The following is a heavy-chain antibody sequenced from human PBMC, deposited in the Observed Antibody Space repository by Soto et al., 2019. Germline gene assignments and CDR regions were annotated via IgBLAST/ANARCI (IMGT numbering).Heavy chain of an antibody. Sequence: PGGSMRLSCAASGFTFSSYAMSWVRQAPGKGLEWVSAISGSGGSTYYADSVKGRFTTSSDTSENTVHLQMDSLRAEDTAFYYCARDDVLCDGGRCYGVPLDVWGKGTTGTVSS. V-gene: IGHV3-23*01. D-gene: IGHD2-15*01. CDR1: GFTFSSYA. J-gene: IGHJ6*04. CDR2: ISGSGGST. CDR3: ARDDVLCDGGRCYGVPLDV.